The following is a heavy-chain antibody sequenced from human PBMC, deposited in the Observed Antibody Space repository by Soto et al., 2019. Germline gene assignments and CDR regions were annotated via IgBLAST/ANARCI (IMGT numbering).Heavy chain of an antibody. CDR2: IYYSGST. CDR3: ARDTAMVYFDY. CDR1: GGSISSGDYY. V-gene: IGHV4-30-4*01. Sequence: PSETLSLTCTVSGGSISSGDYYWSWIRQPPGKGLEWIGYIYYSGSTYYNPSLKSRVTISVDTSKNQFSLKLSSVTAADTAVYYCARDTAMVYFDYLGKVTMVTVSS. D-gene: IGHD5-18*01. J-gene: IGHJ4*02.